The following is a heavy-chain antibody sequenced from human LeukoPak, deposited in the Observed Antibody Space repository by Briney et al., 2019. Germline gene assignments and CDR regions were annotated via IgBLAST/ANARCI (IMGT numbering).Heavy chain of an antibody. CDR3: ATPLDYHDNSGFHQGGD. Sequence: GGSLRLSCAASGFTVSSNYMTWVRQAPGKGLEWVANIKEDGSKKNYVDSVKGRFTISRDNAKNSLYLQMTSLRAEDTAMYYCATPLDYHDNSGFHQGGDWGQGTLVTVSS. J-gene: IGHJ4*02. CDR1: GFTVSSNY. D-gene: IGHD3-22*01. V-gene: IGHV3-7*03. CDR2: IKEDGSKK.